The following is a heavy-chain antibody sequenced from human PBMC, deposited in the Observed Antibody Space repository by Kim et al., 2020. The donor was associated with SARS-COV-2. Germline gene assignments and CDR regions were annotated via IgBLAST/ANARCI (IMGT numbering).Heavy chain of an antibody. CDR2: IKEDGSEK. CDR1: GSTFSSYW. J-gene: IGHJ3*02. D-gene: IGHD5-12*01. V-gene: IGHV3-7*01. Sequence: GGSRRLSCADSGSTFSSYWMSWVRQAPGKGLEWVANIKEDGSEKYYVDSVKGRFTISRDNAKNSVYLQMNSLRAEDTAVYFCVRDGYSGYDRAFDIWGQGTMVTVSS. CDR3: VRDGYSGYDRAFDI.